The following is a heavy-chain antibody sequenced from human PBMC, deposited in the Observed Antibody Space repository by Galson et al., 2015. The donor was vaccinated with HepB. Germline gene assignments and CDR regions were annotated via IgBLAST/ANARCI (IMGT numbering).Heavy chain of an antibody. CDR1: GFTFSRYP. Sequence: SLRLSCAASGFTFSRYPMHWVRQAPVKGLEYVSGVSSNGDSTFYADSVEGRFAISRDNSKNTLYLQMSSLRAEDTAVYFCLKDDCSGGTCYAYRFDSWGQGTQVTVSS. CDR2: VSSNGDST. J-gene: IGHJ5*01. D-gene: IGHD2-15*01. V-gene: IGHV3-64D*06. CDR3: LKDDCSGGTCYAYRFDS.